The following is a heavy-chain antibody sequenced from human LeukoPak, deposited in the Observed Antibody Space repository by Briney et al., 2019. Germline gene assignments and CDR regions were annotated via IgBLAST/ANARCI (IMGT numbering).Heavy chain of an antibody. CDR2: IYYSGST. CDR3: ARGRVRGMGADYYYYYGMDV. V-gene: IGHV4-39*07. J-gene: IGHJ6*02. D-gene: IGHD3-16*01. Sequence: SETLSLTCTVSGGSISSSSYYWGWIRQPPGKGLEWIGSIYYSGSTYYNPSLKSRVTISVDTSKNQFSLKLSSVTAADTAVYYCARGRVRGMGADYYYYYGMDVWGQGTTVTVSS. CDR1: GGSISSSSYY.